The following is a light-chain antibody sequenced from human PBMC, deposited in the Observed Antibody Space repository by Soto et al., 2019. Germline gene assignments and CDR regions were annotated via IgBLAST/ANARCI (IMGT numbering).Light chain of an antibody. CDR3: SSYAGSNNLGV. CDR2: EVS. Sequence: QSALTQPPSASGSRGQSVTISCTGTSSDVGGYNYVSWYQQHPGKAPKLMIYEVSKRPSGVPDRFSGSKSVNTASLTVSGLQPEDEADYYCSSYAGSNNLGVFGGGTKLTVL. J-gene: IGLJ3*02. CDR1: SSDVGGYNY. V-gene: IGLV2-8*01.